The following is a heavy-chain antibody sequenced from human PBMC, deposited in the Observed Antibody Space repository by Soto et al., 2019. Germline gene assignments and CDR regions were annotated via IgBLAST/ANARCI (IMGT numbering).Heavy chain of an antibody. CDR3: ARSPAYGDYANLDT. V-gene: IGHV4-4*07. J-gene: IGHJ5*02. Sequence: KLSATLSLTCTASGDSVSKYYWNWIRQPAGKGLEWIGRIHSTRSPNYNPSLKSRVTMSVDTSKNQFSLKLNLTSVTAADTAVYYCARSPAYGDYANLDTWGQGTLVTVSS. CDR1: GDSVSKYY. CDR2: IHSTRSP. D-gene: IGHD4-17*01.